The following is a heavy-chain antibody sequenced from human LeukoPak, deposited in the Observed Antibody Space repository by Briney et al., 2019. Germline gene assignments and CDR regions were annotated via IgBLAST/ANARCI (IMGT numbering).Heavy chain of an antibody. J-gene: IGHJ5*02. CDR3: AKAGDSGNWFDP. V-gene: IGHV3-30*02. CDR2: IRYDGSNK. D-gene: IGHD3-10*01. CDR1: GFTFSSYG. Sequence: PGGSLRLSCAASGFTFSSYGMHWVRQAPGKGLEWVAFIRYDGSNKYYAESVKGRFTISRDNSKNTLYLQMNSLRAEDTAVYYCAKAGDSGNWFDPWGQGTLVTVSS.